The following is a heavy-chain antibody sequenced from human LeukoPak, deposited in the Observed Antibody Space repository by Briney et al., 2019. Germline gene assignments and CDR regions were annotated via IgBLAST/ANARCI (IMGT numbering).Heavy chain of an antibody. D-gene: IGHD3-16*01. CDR1: GGSINSYY. Sequence: SETLSLTCTVSGGSINSYYWSWIRQPAGKGLEWIGRIYTSGSTNYNPSLKSRVTMSVDTSKNQFSLKLSSVTAADTAVYYCARTRWVGDYYYYMDVWGKGTTVTISS. V-gene: IGHV4-4*07. CDR2: IYTSGST. J-gene: IGHJ6*03. CDR3: ARTRWVGDYYYYMDV.